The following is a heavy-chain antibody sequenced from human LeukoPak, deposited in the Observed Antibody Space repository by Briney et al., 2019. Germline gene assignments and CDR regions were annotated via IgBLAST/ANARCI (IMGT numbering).Heavy chain of an antibody. CDR2: IYYSGST. CDR1: GGSISSGSYY. J-gene: IGHJ4*02. D-gene: IGHD3-22*01. Sequence: SETLSLTCTVSGGSISSGSYYWSWIRQPPGKGLEWIGYIYYSGSTNYNPSLKSRVTISVDTSKNQFSLKLSSVTAADTAVYYCARGDSSGYYYGSGGPYYFDYWGQGTLVTVSS. V-gene: IGHV4-61*01. CDR3: ARGDSSGYYYGSGGPYYFDY.